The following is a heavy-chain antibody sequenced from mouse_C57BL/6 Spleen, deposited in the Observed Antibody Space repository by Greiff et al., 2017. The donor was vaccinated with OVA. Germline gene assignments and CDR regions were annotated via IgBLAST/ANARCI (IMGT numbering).Heavy chain of an antibody. Sequence: VQLQQSGPELVKPGASVKMSCKASGYTFTDYNMHWVKQSHGKSLEWIGYINPNNGGTSYNQKFKGKATLTVNKSSRTAYMELRSLTSEYSAVYYCASQGELDYWGQGTSVTVSS. CDR2: INPNNGGT. V-gene: IGHV1-22*01. CDR1: GYTFTDYN. CDR3: ASQGELDY. J-gene: IGHJ4*01.